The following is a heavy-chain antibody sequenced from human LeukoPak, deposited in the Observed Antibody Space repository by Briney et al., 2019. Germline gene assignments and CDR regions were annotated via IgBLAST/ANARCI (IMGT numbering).Heavy chain of an antibody. CDR1: GFTFSSIA. CDR2: IRSNGDTA. Sequence: GGSLRLSCAASGFTFSSIAMTWVRQAPGKGLEWVSTIRSNGDTAYNADSVRGRFAISRDNSKNALFLQMNSLRVEDTARYYCAKGQELDDGVFDSWGQGTLVTVSS. CDR3: AKGQELDDGVFDS. V-gene: IGHV3-23*01. J-gene: IGHJ4*02. D-gene: IGHD1-1*01.